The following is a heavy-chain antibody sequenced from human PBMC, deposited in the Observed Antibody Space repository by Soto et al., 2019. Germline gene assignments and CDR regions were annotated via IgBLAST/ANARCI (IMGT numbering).Heavy chain of an antibody. J-gene: IGHJ1*01. D-gene: IGHD3-10*01. CDR3: ASWPTRSSKTGAQSNYYYGSGSRAEYFQH. CDR1: GGSFSGYY. Sequence: PSETLSLTCAVYGGSFSGYYWSWIRQPPGKGLEWIGEINHSGSTNYNPSLKSRVTISVDTSKNQFSLKLSSVTAADTAVYYCASWPTRSSKTGAQSNYYYGSGSRAEYFQHWGQGTLVTVS. V-gene: IGHV4-34*01. CDR2: INHSGST.